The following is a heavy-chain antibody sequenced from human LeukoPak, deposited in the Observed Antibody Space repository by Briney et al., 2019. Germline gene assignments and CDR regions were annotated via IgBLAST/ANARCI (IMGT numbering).Heavy chain of an antibody. Sequence: ASVRVSCKASGYPFSAHFLNWVRQAPGQGLEWMGWISAYNGNTNYAQKLQGRVTMTTDTSTSTAYMELRSLRSDDTAVYYCATTSGYSYGFDYWGQGTLVTVSS. J-gene: IGHJ4*02. CDR2: ISAYNGNT. D-gene: IGHD5-18*01. CDR3: ATTSGYSYGFDY. V-gene: IGHV1-18*01. CDR1: GYPFSAHF.